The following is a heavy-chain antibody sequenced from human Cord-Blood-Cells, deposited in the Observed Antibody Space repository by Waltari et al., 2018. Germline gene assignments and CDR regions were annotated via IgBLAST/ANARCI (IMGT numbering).Heavy chain of an antibody. CDR1: GGTFSSYT. D-gene: IGHD3-10*01. CDR3: AREITMVQAVMAY. J-gene: IGHJ4*02. V-gene: IGHV1-69*08. Sequence: QVQLVQSGAEVKKPGSSAKVSCKASGGTFSSYTISWVRQAPGQGLEWMGSIIPIHGIANYAQKFHGRITITADKSTSTAYIEVRSLRSEDTAVYYCAREITMVQAVMAYWGQGTLVTVSS. CDR2: IIPIHGIA.